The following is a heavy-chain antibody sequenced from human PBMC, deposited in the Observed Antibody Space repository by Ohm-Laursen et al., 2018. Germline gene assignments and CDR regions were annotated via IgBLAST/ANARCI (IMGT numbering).Heavy chain of an antibody. D-gene: IGHD1-26*01. J-gene: IGHJ5*02. V-gene: IGHV3-66*01. Sequence: SLRLSCSASGFSVSSHYMSWVRQAPGKGLEWVSIIFSDGGTYYADSVKGRFTISRDNSKNTVYLQMNSLRAEDTAVYYCARGGALDQWGPGTLVTVSS. CDR2: IFSDGGT. CDR3: ARGGALDQ. CDR1: GFSVSSHY.